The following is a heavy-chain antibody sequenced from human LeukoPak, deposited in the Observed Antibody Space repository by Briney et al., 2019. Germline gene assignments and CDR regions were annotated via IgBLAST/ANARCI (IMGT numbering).Heavy chain of an antibody. V-gene: IGHV3-21*01. D-gene: IGHD3-3*01. Sequence: GGSLRLPCAASGFTFSSYSMNWVRQAPGKGLEWVSSISSSSSYIYYADSVKGRFTISRDNAKNSLYLQMNSLRAEDTAVYYCAREGNYDFWSGYLKDPYYGMDVWGQGTTVTVSS. CDR2: ISSSSSYI. J-gene: IGHJ6*02. CDR3: AREGNYDFWSGYLKDPYYGMDV. CDR1: GFTFSSYS.